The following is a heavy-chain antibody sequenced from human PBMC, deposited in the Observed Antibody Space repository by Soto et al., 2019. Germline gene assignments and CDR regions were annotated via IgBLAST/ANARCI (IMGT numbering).Heavy chain of an antibody. CDR3: ARXXVVAAKRXDAFDI. D-gene: IGHD2-15*01. V-gene: IGHV5-51*01. CDR1: GYSFTSYW. J-gene: IGHJ3*02. Sequence: GESLKISCKGSGYSFTSYWIGWVRQMPGKGLEWMGIIYPGDSDTRYSPSFQGQVTISADKSISTAYLQWSSLKASDTAMYYCARXXVVAAKRXDAFDIWGQGTMVTVSS. CDR2: IYPGDSDT.